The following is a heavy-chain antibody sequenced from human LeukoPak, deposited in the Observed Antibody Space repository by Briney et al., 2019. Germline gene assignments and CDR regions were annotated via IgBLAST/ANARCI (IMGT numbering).Heavy chain of an antibody. CDR1: GGSFSGYY. V-gene: IGHV4-34*01. Sequence: SETLSLTCAVYGGSFSGYYWSWIRQPPGKGLEWIGEINDSGSTNYNLSLKSRVTISVDTSKNQFSLKLSSVTAADTAVYYCARLRGPGIAVAGTFDYWGQGTLVTVSS. D-gene: IGHD6-19*01. CDR2: INDSGST. CDR3: ARLRGPGIAVAGTFDY. J-gene: IGHJ4*02.